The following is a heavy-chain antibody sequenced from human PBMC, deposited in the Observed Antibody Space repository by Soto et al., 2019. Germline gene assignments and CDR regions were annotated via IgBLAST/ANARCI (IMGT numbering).Heavy chain of an antibody. D-gene: IGHD5-12*01. Sequence: SETLSLTCAVYCGSFSGYYWSWIRQPPGKGLEWIGEINHSGSTNYNPSLKSRVTISVDTSKNQFSLKLSSVTAADTAVYYCARGPKALWWLHLGLDYWGQGTLVTVSS. CDR1: CGSFSGYY. J-gene: IGHJ4*02. V-gene: IGHV4-34*01. CDR3: ARGPKALWWLHLGLDY. CDR2: INHSGST.